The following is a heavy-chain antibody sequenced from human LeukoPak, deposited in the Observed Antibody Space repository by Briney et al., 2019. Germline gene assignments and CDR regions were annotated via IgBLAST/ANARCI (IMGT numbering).Heavy chain of an antibody. Sequence: ASVKVFCKASGYTFTSYYMHWVRQAPGQGLEWMGWINPNSGGTNYAQKFQGRVTMTRDTSISTAYMELSRLRSDDTAVYYCARGRGGSLEYDYWGQGTLVTVSS. D-gene: IGHD2-15*01. CDR1: GYTFTSYY. V-gene: IGHV1-2*02. CDR2: INPNSGGT. CDR3: ARGRGGSLEYDY. J-gene: IGHJ4*02.